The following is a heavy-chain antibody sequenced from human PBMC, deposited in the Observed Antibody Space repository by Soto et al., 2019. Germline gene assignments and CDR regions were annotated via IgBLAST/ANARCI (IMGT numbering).Heavy chain of an antibody. D-gene: IGHD2-2*01. J-gene: IGHJ6*02. CDR1: GYTFTSYG. CDR2: ISAYNGNT. Sequence: ASVKVSCKASGYTFTSYGISWVRQAPGQGLEWMGWISAYNGNTNYAQKLQGRVTMTTDTSTSTAYMELRSLRSDDTAVYYCARSTSSTSFTSYYGMDVWGQGTTVTVS. V-gene: IGHV1-18*04. CDR3: ARSTSSTSFTSYYGMDV.